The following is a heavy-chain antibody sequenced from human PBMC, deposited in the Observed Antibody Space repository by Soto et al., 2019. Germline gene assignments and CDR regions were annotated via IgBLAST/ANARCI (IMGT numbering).Heavy chain of an antibody. CDR3: ARERRNYYDSSGYYYSFDY. Sequence: SETLSLTCTVSGGSISSYYWSWIRQPAGKGLEWIGRIYTSGSTNYNPSLKSRVTTSVDTSKNQFSLKLSSVTAADTAVYYCARERRNYYDSSGYYYSFDYWGQGTLVTVSS. CDR1: GGSISSYY. J-gene: IGHJ4*02. D-gene: IGHD3-22*01. V-gene: IGHV4-4*07. CDR2: IYTSGST.